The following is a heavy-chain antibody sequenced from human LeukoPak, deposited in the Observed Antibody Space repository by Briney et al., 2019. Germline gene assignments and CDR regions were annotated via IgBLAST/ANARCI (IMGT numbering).Heavy chain of an antibody. CDR3: AHRSFGNHFDF. D-gene: IGHD3-10*01. Sequence: ESGPTLVNPTQTLTLTCTFSGFSLSTSGVGVGWIRQPPGKALEWLALLYWDDGERYSPSLKSRLTITEDTSKNQVVLTMTNMDPVDTATYYCAHRSFGNHFDFWGQGTLVTVSS. CDR2: LYWDDGE. V-gene: IGHV2-5*02. J-gene: IGHJ4*02. CDR1: GFSLSTSGVG.